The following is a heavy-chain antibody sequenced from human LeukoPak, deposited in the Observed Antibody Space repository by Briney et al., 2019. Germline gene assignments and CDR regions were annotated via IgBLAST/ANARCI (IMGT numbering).Heavy chain of an antibody. V-gene: IGHV3-66*01. CDR3: ASTLYDITTGTYGLDV. Sequence: GGSLRLSCAASGFTVSSNYMSWVRQAPGKGLEWVSVIYSGGSTYYADSVKGRFTISRDNSKNTLYLQMNGLRADDTAVYYCASTLYDITTGTYGLDVWGKGTTVTVSS. CDR1: GFTVSSNY. D-gene: IGHD3-9*01. CDR2: IYSGGST. J-gene: IGHJ6*04.